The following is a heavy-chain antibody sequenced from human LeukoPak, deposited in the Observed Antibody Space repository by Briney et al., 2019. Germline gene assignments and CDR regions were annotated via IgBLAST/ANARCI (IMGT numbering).Heavy chain of an antibody. V-gene: IGHV3-7*03. Sequence: GGSLRLSCVDSGITFSRYWMTWVRQAPGKGLEWVANIKQDGGEKYYVDSVKGRFTVSRDNSKNMLYLRMNTLRAEDTAIYYCAKRMGCADFNCYAELDSWGQGTLVTVSS. CDR3: AKRMGCADFNCYAELDS. CDR1: GITFSRYW. D-gene: IGHD3-16*01. CDR2: IKQDGGEK. J-gene: IGHJ4*02.